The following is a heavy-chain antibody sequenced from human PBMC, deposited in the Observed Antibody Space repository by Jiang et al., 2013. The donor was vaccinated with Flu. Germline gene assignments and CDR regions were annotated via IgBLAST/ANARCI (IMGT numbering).Heavy chain of an antibody. Sequence: TYYNPSLKSRVTISVDTSKNQFSLKLNSVTAADTAVYYCARTGEDSGAAATFDYWGQGTLVTVSS. J-gene: IGHJ4*02. V-gene: IGHV4-31*02. CDR2: T. D-gene: IGHD4-17*01. CDR3: ARTGEDSGAAATFDY.